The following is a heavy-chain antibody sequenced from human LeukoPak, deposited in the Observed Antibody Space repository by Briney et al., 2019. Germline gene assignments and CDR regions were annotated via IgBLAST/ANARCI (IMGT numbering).Heavy chain of an antibody. J-gene: IGHJ4*02. D-gene: IGHD6-19*01. V-gene: IGHV4-4*02. CDR3: GRLMAGLD. CDR1: GGYISSNNW. CDR2: IYHTGST. Sequence: SETLSLTCAVAGGYISSNNWWSWLRQPPGRGLEWIADIYHTGSTNYSPSLKSRVTISVDKSKNQFFLKLNSVTAADTAVYYCGRLMAGLDWGQGTLVTVSS.